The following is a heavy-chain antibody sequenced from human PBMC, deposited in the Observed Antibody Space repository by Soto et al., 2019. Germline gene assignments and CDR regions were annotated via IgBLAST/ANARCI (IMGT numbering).Heavy chain of an antibody. J-gene: IGHJ4*02. CDR2: ISGSGGST. CDR1: GFTFSSYA. Sequence: EVQLLESGGGLVQPGGSLRLSCAASGFTFSSYAMSWVRQAPGKGLEWVSSISGSGGSTSYADSVKGRSTISRDNSKTSLYLQMNSRRAEDTAVYYCAKDIASTGTSRFYFDYWGQGTLVTVSS. D-gene: IGHD6-13*01. CDR3: AKDIASTGTSRFYFDY. V-gene: IGHV3-23*01.